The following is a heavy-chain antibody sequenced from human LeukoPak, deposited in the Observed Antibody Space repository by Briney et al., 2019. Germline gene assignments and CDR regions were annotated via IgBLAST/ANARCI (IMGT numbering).Heavy chain of an antibody. V-gene: IGHV3-30*18. Sequence: GGSLRLSCAASGFTFSSYGMHWVRQAPGKGLEGVAVISYDGSNKYYADSVKGRFTISRDNSKNTLYLQMNSLRAEDTAVYYCAKVYGRGYGSGSYFDYWGQGTLVTVSS. CDR1: GFTFSSYG. J-gene: IGHJ4*02. D-gene: IGHD3-10*01. CDR3: AKVYGRGYGSGSYFDY. CDR2: ISYDGSNK.